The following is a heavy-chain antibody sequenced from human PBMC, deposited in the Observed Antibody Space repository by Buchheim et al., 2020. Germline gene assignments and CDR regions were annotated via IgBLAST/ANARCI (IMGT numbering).Heavy chain of an antibody. J-gene: IGHJ4*02. CDR1: GFTFSSYA. V-gene: IGHV3-30*04. Sequence: QVQLVESGGGVVQPGRSLRLSCAASGFTFSSYAMHWVRQAPGKGLEWVAVISYDGRSENYVDSVKGRFTISRDNSANTLYLQMNSLRVEDTAVYYCAREDGELYFDYWGQGTL. CDR2: ISYDGRSE. D-gene: IGHD1-7*01. CDR3: AREDGELYFDY.